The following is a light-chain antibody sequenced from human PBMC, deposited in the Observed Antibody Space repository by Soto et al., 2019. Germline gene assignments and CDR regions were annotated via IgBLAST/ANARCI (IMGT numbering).Light chain of an antibody. V-gene: IGKV2-28*01. CDR3: MQDLQTWT. CDR1: QSLLHSNGYNY. Sequence: DIVMTQSPLSLPVTPGEPASISCRSSQSLLHSNGYNYLDWYLQKPGQSPQLLIYLGSNRASGVPDRFSGSGSGTDFTLKISRVEAEDVGVYYCMQDLQTWTFGQGTQVEIK. CDR2: LGS. J-gene: IGKJ1*01.